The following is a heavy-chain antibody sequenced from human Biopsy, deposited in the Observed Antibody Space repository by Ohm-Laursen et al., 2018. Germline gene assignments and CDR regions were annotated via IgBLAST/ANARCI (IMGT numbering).Heavy chain of an antibody. J-gene: IGHJ5*02. Sequence: SQTLSLTCSVSGGSIRGSTYYWGWIRQTPGKGLEWIGSVYFSGNTYYNPSLGGRVTISVDTSKNQFSLNLSSVTGADTAVYYCARHPTGFWFDPWGQGTLVTVSS. V-gene: IGHV4-39*01. CDR2: VYFSGNT. CDR1: GGSIRGSTYY. CDR3: ARHPTGFWFDP.